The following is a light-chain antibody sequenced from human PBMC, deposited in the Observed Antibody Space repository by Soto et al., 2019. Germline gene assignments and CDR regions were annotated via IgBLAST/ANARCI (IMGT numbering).Light chain of an antibody. J-gene: IGKJ2*01. V-gene: IGKV1-39*01. CDR1: QSITTR. CDR2: AAS. CDR3: QQSYNSPPYT. Sequence: DIQMTQFPSSLSASVGDRVTLTCRASQSITTRLNWYQKKPGKAPKLLIHAASTLHSGVPSRFSGSGSGTDFTLTISGLQPEDSATYYCQQSYNSPPYTFGQGTTVEIK.